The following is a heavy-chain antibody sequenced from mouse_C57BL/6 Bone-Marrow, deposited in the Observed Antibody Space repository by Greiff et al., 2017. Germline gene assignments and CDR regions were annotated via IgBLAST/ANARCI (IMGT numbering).Heavy chain of an antibody. CDR2: IHPNSGST. J-gene: IGHJ2*01. D-gene: IGHD1-1*01. V-gene: IGHV1-64*01. Sequence: QVQLQQPGAELVKPGASVKLSCKASGYTFTSYWMHWVKQRPGQGLEWIGMIHPNSGSTNYNEKFKSKATLTVDKSSSTAYRQLSSLTSEDSAVYYCARYTTVVAFDYWGQGTTLTVSS. CDR3: ARYTTVVAFDY. CDR1: GYTFTSYW.